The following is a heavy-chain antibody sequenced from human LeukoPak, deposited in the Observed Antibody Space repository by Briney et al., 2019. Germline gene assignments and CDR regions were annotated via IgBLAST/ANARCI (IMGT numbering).Heavy chain of an antibody. D-gene: IGHD1-26*01. CDR3: ARGQAGATTLFDY. CDR2: IYYSRST. Sequence: WETLSLTCTVSGGSISPNYWSWIRQPPGKGLEWIGYIYYSRSTNYNPSLKSRVTISVDTSKTQFSLNLRSVTAADTAVYYCARGQAGATTLFDYWGQGTLVTVSS. CDR1: GGSISPNY. J-gene: IGHJ4*02. V-gene: IGHV4-59*01.